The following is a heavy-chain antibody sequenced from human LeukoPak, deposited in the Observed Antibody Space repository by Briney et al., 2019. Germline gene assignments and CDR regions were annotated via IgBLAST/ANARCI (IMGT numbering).Heavy chain of an antibody. V-gene: IGHV3-23*01. CDR2: ISISGDTT. Sequence: GGSLRLSCGASGFTFSSHAMTWVRQAPGKGLEWVSAISISGDTTYYADAVKGRFTISRDNSKNTVYLQMNSLRAEDTAVYYCANEIRPNDYWGQGTLVTVPS. CDR3: ANEIRPNDY. CDR1: GFTFSSHA. D-gene: IGHD4-17*01. J-gene: IGHJ4*02.